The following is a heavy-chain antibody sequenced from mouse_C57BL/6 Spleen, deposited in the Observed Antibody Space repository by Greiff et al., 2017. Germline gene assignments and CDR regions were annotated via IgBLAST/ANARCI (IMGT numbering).Heavy chain of an antibody. D-gene: IGHD2-13*01. CDR3: AREGNYGDSYAMDY. V-gene: IGHV1-63*01. J-gene: IGHJ4*01. CDR1: GYTFTNYW. CDR2: IYPGGGYT. Sequence: QVQLQQSGAELVRPGTSVKMSCTASGYTFTNYWIGWAKQRPGHGLEWIGDIYPGGGYTNYTEKFKGKATLTADKSSSTAYLQFSSLTSKYSAIYYCAREGNYGDSYAMDYWGQGTSVTVSS.